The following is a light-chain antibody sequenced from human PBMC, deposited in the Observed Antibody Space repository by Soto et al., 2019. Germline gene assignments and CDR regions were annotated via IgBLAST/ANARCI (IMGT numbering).Light chain of an antibody. J-gene: IGKJ1*01. V-gene: IGKV3-20*01. CDR3: QQYGSSPGT. CDR1: QDVLNNY. CDR2: GIS. Sequence: DIVLTQSPGTLSLSPGERATLSCRASQDVLNNYLAWFQQKPGQAPRLLISGISTRATGIPDRFSGSGSGTHFTPTISRLEPEDFAVYYCQQYGSSPGTFGQGTKVDIK.